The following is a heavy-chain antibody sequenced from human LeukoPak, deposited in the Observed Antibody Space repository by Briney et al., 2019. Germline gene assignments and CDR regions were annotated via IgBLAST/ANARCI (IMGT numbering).Heavy chain of an antibody. D-gene: IGHD6-19*01. Sequence: ASVKVTRKASGYTFTGYYMHWVRQAPGQGLEWMGWINPNSGGTNYAQKFQGRVTMTRDTSISTAYMELSRLRSDDTAVYYCAREYPGSSGWYIPNWFDPWGQGTLVTVSS. J-gene: IGHJ5*02. CDR2: INPNSGGT. V-gene: IGHV1-2*02. CDR3: AREYPGSSGWYIPNWFDP. CDR1: GYTFTGYY.